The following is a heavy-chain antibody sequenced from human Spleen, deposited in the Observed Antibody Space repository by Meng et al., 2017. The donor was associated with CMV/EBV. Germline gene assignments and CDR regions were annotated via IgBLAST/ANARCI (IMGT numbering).Heavy chain of an antibody. CDR2: MNPNTGDT. J-gene: IGHJ5*02. CDR1: GNTCTTYD. Sequence: VSSKASGNTCTTYDINWVRQAPGQGLQWMGWMNPNTGDTDYAQKFQGRVTITRNTSINTAYMELSSLTSEDTAVYSCARGVAGPFDPWGQGTLVTVSS. D-gene: IGHD6-19*01. V-gene: IGHV1-8*03. CDR3: ARGVAGPFDP.